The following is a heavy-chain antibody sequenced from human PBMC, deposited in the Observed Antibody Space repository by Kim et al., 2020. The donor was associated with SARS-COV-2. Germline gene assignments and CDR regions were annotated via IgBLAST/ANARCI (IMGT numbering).Heavy chain of an antibody. CDR3: ARHVTIFGVVTLGGGMDV. V-gene: IGHV5-10-1*01. J-gene: IGHJ6*02. CDR1: GYSFTSYW. D-gene: IGHD3-3*01. CDR2: IDPSDSYT. Sequence: GESLKISCKGSGYSFTSYWISWVRQMPGKGLEWMGRIDPSDSYTNYSPSFQGHVTISADKSISTAYLQWSSLKASDTAMYYCARHVTIFGVVTLGGGMDVWGQGTTVTVSS.